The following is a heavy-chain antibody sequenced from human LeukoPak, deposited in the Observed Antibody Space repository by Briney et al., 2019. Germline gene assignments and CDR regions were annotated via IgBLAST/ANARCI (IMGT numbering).Heavy chain of an antibody. Sequence: GGSLRLSCAVSGFPFSDFAMSWVRQAPGKGLEWVSTISGGGDNTYFADSVKGRFTISRDNSKNTLYLQMNSLRAEDTAVYYCASTPEVRGFCNWFDPWGQGTLVTVSS. D-gene: IGHD3-10*01. J-gene: IGHJ5*02. CDR3: ASTPEVRGFCNWFDP. CDR1: GFPFSDFA. V-gene: IGHV3-23*01. CDR2: ISGGGDNT.